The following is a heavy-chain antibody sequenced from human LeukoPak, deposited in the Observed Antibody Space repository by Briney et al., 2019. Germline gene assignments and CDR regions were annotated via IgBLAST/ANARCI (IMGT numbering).Heavy chain of an antibody. CDR1: GYTFTGYY. CDR2: INPNSGGT. J-gene: IGHJ5*02. D-gene: IGHD3-10*01. Sequence: ASVKVSCKASGYTFTGYYMHWVRQAPGQGLEWMGWINPNSGGTNYAQKFQGRVTMTRDTSISTAYMELSRLRSDDTAVYYCARDKRITMVRGVTPYNWFDPWGQGTLVTVSS. CDR3: ARDKRITMVRGVTPYNWFDP. V-gene: IGHV1-2*02.